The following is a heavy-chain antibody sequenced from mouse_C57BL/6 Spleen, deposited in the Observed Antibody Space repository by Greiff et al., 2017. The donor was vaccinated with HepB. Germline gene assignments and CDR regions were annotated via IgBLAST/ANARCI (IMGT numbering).Heavy chain of an antibody. CDR1: GFTFSSYA. J-gene: IGHJ1*03. Sequence: EVKVEESGGGLVKPGGSLKLSCAASGFTFSSYAMSWVRQTPEKRLEWVATISDGGSYTYYPDNVKGRFTISRNNAKNNLYLQMSHLKSEDTAMYYCGRDHGSSYDWYFDVWGTGTTVTVSS. V-gene: IGHV5-4*01. D-gene: IGHD1-1*01. CDR3: GRDHGSSYDWYFDV. CDR2: ISDGGSYT.